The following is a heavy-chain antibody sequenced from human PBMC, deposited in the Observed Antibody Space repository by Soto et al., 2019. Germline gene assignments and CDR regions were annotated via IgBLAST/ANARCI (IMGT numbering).Heavy chain of an antibody. CDR3: MSRNGYNDY. Sequence: QVQLQESGPGLVKPSQTLSLTCTVSGASISSGGYYWNWIRQHPGKGLEWIGYIYYSGSTYYNPSLKSRVTIVGTSKNQFSLNLNSVTAADTAVYYCMSRNGYNDYWGQGTLVTVSS. CDR1: GASISSGGYY. V-gene: IGHV4-31*03. J-gene: IGHJ4*02. D-gene: IGHD5-12*01. CDR2: IYYSGST.